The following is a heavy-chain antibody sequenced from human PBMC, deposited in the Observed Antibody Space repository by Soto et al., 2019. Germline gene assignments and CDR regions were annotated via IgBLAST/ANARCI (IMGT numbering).Heavy chain of an antibody. J-gene: IGHJ4*02. CDR2: ISSSSSYI. CDR1: RFTFGSYS. CDR3: ASWGYSGYDFDY. D-gene: IGHD5-12*01. Sequence: PGGSLRLSCAASRFTFGSYSMNWVRQAPGKGLEWVSSISSSSSYIYYADSVKGRFTISRDNAKNSLYLQMNSLRAEDTAVYYCASWGYSGYDFDYWGQGTLVTVSS. V-gene: IGHV3-21*01.